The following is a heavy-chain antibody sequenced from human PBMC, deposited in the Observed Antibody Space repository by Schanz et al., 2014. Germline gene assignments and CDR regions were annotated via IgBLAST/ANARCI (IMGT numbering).Heavy chain of an antibody. V-gene: IGHV3-23*04. CDR2: INTADTT. CDR3: ARGDMVRGVFDY. Sequence: DVQLAESGGGLVQPGGSLRLSCAASGFTLSSYALSWVRQSPGKGLEWVSAINTADTTYYADSVKGRFTISRDNSKNTLYLQMNSLRTEDTAVYYCARGDMVRGVFDYWGQGTLVSVSS. J-gene: IGHJ4*02. CDR1: GFTLSSYA. D-gene: IGHD3-10*01.